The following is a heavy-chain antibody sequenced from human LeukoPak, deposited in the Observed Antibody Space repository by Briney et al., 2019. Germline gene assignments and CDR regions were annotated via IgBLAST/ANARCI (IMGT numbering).Heavy chain of an antibody. CDR2: ISGSGGSI. J-gene: IGHJ1*01. CDR3: AKDRYSSSWYGYFQH. D-gene: IGHD6-13*01. CDR1: GFTFSSYA. V-gene: IGHV3-23*01. Sequence: GGSLRLSCAASGFTFSSYAMSWVRQAPGKGLEWVSAISGSGGSIYYADSVKGRFTISRDNSKNTLYLQMNSLRAEDTAVYYCAKDRYSSSWYGYFQHWGQGTLVTVSS.